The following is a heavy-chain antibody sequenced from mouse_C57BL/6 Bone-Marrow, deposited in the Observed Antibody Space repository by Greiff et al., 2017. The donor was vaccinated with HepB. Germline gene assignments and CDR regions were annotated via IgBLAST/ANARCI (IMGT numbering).Heavy chain of an antibody. CDR2: ISYDGSN. Sequence: EVQLQQSGPGLVKPSQSLSLTCSVTGYSITSGYYWNWIRQFPGNKLEWMGYISYDGSNNYNPSLKNRISITRDTSKTQFFLKLNSVTTEDTATYYCAREDYSNYVDYWGQGTTLTVSS. CDR1: GYSITSGYY. V-gene: IGHV3-6*01. CDR3: AREDYSNYVDY. D-gene: IGHD2-5*01. J-gene: IGHJ2*01.